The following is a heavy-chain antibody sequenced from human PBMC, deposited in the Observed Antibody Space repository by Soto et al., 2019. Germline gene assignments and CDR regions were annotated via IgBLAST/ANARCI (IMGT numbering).Heavy chain of an antibody. CDR1: GFSFSDYS. D-gene: IGHD1-26*01. CDR3: VKDIDPGDYYYYYMDV. V-gene: IGHV3-11*01. J-gene: IGHJ6*03. CDR2: ISNTAITD. Sequence: PGGSLRLSCVASGFSFSDYSMTWMRQAPGGGLDFVAFISNTAITDYYADSVKGRFTISRDNARNSVYLQMDSLRAEDAAVYYCVKDIDPGDYYYYYMDVWGKGTTVTVS.